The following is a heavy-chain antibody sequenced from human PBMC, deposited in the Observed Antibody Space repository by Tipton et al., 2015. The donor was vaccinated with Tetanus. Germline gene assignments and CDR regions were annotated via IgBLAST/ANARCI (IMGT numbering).Heavy chain of an antibody. CDR1: GGSFSTYI. Sequence: QVQLVQSGAEVRKPGSSVKVSCKTSGGSFSTYITSWVRQAPGQGLEWMGGIIPTFGTITYAQKFQGRVTITADKSTNTAYMELSSLTSEDTAVYYCARSRGGTRTYYAIAFWGQGTLVTVSS. V-gene: IGHV1-69*06. J-gene: IGHJ4*02. CDR3: ARSRGGTRTYYAIAF. D-gene: IGHD3-10*01. CDR2: IIPTFGTI.